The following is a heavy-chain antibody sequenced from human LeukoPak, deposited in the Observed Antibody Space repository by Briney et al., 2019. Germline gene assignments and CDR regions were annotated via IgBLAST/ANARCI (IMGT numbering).Heavy chain of an antibody. Sequence: GGSLRLSCAASGFTFSSYEMNWVRQAPGKGLEWVSYISSSGSTIYYADSVKGRFTISRDNAKNSLYLQMNSLRAEDTAVYYCARVLSIAVAGTDAFDIWGQGTMVTVSS. CDR3: ARVLSIAVAGTDAFDI. J-gene: IGHJ3*02. CDR1: GFTFSSYE. CDR2: ISSSGSTI. D-gene: IGHD6-19*01. V-gene: IGHV3-48*03.